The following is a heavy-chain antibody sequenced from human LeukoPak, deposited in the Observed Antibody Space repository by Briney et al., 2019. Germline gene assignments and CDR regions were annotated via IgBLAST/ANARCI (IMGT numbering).Heavy chain of an antibody. CDR2: IIPIFGTA. Sequence: ASVKVSCKASGGTFSSYAVSWVRQAPGQGLEWMGGIIPIFGTANYAQKFQGRVTITTDESTSTAYMELSSLRSEDTAVYYCARDLLEIGAFDIWGQGTMVTVSS. V-gene: IGHV1-69*05. J-gene: IGHJ3*02. CDR3: ARDLLEIGAFDI. D-gene: IGHD5-24*01. CDR1: GGTFSSYA.